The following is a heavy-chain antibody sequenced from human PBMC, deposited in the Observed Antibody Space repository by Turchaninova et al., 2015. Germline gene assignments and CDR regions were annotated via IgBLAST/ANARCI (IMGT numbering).Heavy chain of an antibody. CDR2: ISSSSSTI. V-gene: IGHV3-48*02. CDR3: ARDYDSSGYYGGIGY. CDR1: GFTFSSYS. D-gene: IGHD3-22*01. J-gene: IGHJ4*02. Sequence: EVQLVESGGGLVQRGGSLSRACEASGFTFSSYSMNWVRQAPGKGLEWASYISSSSSTIYYADSVKGRFTISRDNAKNSLYLQMNSLRDEDTAVYYCARDYDSSGYYGGIGYWGQGTLVTVSS.